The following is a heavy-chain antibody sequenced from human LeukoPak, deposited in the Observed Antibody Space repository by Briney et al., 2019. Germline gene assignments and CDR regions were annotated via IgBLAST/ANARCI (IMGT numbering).Heavy chain of an antibody. CDR3: ARVSRGPHPYYYDSSGYMDY. CDR2: IIPILGIA. D-gene: IGHD3-22*01. CDR1: GGTFSSYA. Sequence: GASVKVSCKASGGTFSSYAISWVRQAPGQGLEWMGRIIPILGIANYAQKFQGRVTITADKSTSTAYMELSSLRAEDTAVYYCARVSRGPHPYYYDSSGYMDYWGQGTLVTVSS. V-gene: IGHV1-69*04. J-gene: IGHJ4*02.